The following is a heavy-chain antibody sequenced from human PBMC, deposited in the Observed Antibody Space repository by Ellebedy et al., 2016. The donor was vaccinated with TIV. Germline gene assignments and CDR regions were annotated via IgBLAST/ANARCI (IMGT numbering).Heavy chain of an antibody. Sequence: SETLSLXXTVSGGSISSSSYYWGWIRQPPGKGLEWIGSIYYSGSTYYNPSLKSRVTISVDTSKNQFSLKLSSVTATDTAVYYCARGPRRGPNEGPNYYYYGMDVWGQGTTVTVSS. V-gene: IGHV4-39*01. CDR3: ARGPRRGPNEGPNYYYYGMDV. CDR1: GGSISSSSYY. D-gene: IGHD3-10*01. CDR2: IYYSGST. J-gene: IGHJ6*02.